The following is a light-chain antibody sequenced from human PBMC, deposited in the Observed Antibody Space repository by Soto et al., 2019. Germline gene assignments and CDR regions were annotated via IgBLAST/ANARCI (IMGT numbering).Light chain of an antibody. J-gene: IGKJ1*01. CDR3: QQYDKWPWT. V-gene: IGKV3-15*01. CDR2: GAS. Sequence: DIVMTQSPATLSMSPGERATLSCRASQTINNNLAWNQQKPGQAPRLLIYGASTRATGIPHRFSGSGSGTEFTLTISSLQSEDFAVYYCQQYDKWPWTFGQGTKVEIK. CDR1: QTINNN.